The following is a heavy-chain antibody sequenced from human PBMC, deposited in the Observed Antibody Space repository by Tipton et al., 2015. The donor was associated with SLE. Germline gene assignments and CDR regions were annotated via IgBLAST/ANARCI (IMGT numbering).Heavy chain of an antibody. Sequence: TLSLTCTVSGVSISTYYWSWVRQPPGKGLEWIGYVYLNGRTNYNSSLESRITISEDTSKNQFSLRLTSVTAADTATYYCARGATVTRFDYWGQGALVTVSS. CDR2: VYLNGRT. CDR3: ARGATVTRFDY. V-gene: IGHV4-59*01. CDR1: GVSISTYY. J-gene: IGHJ4*02. D-gene: IGHD4-17*01.